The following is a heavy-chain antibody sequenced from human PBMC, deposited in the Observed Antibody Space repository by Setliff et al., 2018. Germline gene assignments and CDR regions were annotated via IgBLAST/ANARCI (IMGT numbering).Heavy chain of an antibody. V-gene: IGHV4-59*01. CDR1: GGSISDYY. CDR3: ARVPLHSGSYGEYYYYGMDV. CDR2: IYYGGST. D-gene: IGHD1-26*01. Sequence: SETLSLTCTVSGGSISDYYWSWIRQAPGKGLEWIGYIYYGGSTNYNPSLNSRVTISVDTSKTQFSLKLSSVTAADTAVYYCARVPLHSGSYGEYYYYGMDVWGQGTTVTVSS. J-gene: IGHJ6*02.